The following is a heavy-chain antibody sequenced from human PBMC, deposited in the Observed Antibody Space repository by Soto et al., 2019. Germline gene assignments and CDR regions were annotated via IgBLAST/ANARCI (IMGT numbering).Heavy chain of an antibody. V-gene: IGHV3-53*01. CDR2: IYSGGST. CDR1: GFTVSSNY. CDR3: ARATPDSSSWYRYFDY. D-gene: IGHD6-13*01. J-gene: IGHJ4*02. Sequence: GGSLRLSCAASGFTVSSNYMSWVRQAPGKGLEWVSVIYSGGSTYYADSVKGRFTISRDNSKNTLYLQTNSLRAEDTAVYYCARATPDSSSWYRYFDYWGQGTLVTVSS.